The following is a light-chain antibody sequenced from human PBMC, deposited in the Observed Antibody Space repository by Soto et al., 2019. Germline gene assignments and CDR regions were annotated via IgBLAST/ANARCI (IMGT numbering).Light chain of an antibody. CDR1: QSLSSS. V-gene: IGKV3-15*01. CDR3: QQYNNWPWT. Sequence: EIVMTQSPATLSVSPGEGVTLSCRASQSLSSSLAWYQQKPGQAPRLLIYSASRRATGFPARFSGSGSGADFTLTISSLQSEDFAVYYCQQYNNWPWTFGQGTKVDIK. J-gene: IGKJ1*01. CDR2: SAS.